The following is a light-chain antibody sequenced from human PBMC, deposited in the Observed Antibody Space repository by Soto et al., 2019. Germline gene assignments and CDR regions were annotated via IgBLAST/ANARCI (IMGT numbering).Light chain of an antibody. Sequence: EIVLTQSPNTLSLSPGERATLSCRASQSVSSGYLVWYQQKPGQAPRLLIYGASSRATGIPDRFSGTGSETDFTLTISRLEPEDFAVYYCQQYDNSPITFGQGTRLEIK. CDR3: QQYDNSPIT. J-gene: IGKJ5*01. CDR1: QSVSSGY. CDR2: GAS. V-gene: IGKV3-20*01.